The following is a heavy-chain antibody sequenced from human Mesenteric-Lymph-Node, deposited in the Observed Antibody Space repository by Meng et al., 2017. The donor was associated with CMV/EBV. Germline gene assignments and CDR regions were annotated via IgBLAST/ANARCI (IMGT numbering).Heavy chain of an antibody. V-gene: IGHV3-21*01. CDR1: GFTFSSYS. Sequence: GESLKISCAASGFTFSSYSMNWVRQAPGKGLEWVSSISSSSSYIYYADSVKGRFTISRDNAKNSLYLQMNSLRAEDTAVYYCARTDIVVVPAAIEAFDIWGQGTMVTVSS. CDR3: ARTDIVVVPAAIEAFDI. J-gene: IGHJ3*02. CDR2: ISSSSSYI. D-gene: IGHD2-2*01.